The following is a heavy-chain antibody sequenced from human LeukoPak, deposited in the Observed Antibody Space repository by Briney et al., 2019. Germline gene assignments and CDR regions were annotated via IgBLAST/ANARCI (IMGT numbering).Heavy chain of an antibody. Sequence: SETLSPTCTVSGGSISSYYWSWIRQPPGKGLEWIGYIYYSGSTNYNPSLKSRVTISVDTSKNQFSLKLSSVTAADTAVYYCARDRSSGWFGGFDYWGQGTLVTVSS. CDR2: IYYSGST. CDR1: GGSISSYY. J-gene: IGHJ4*02. CDR3: ARDRSSGWFGGFDY. V-gene: IGHV4-59*01. D-gene: IGHD6-19*01.